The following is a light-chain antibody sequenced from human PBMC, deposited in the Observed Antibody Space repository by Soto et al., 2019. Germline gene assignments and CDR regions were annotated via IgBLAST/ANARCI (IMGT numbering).Light chain of an antibody. CDR1: QSVSSSY. CDR3: QQYNNWPLT. Sequence: EIVLTQSPGTLSLSPGERATLSCRASQSVSSSYLAWYQQKPGQAPRLLIYGASSGATGIPDRFSGSGSGTDFTLTISRLEPEDFAVYYCQQYNNWPLTFGGGTKVDIK. J-gene: IGKJ4*01. CDR2: GAS. V-gene: IGKV3-20*01.